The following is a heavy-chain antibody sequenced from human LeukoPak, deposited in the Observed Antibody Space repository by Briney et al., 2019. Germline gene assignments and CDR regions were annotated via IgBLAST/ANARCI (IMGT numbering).Heavy chain of an antibody. Sequence: PGGSLRLSCAASGFTFTAFTINWVRQAPGKGLEWVSSISSSSFIYFADSLKGRFTISRDNAKNSVYLQMNSLRAEDTAVYYCARDQYYYDSSGYFDVFDIWGQGTMVTVSS. CDR3: ARDQYYYDSSGYFDVFDI. CDR1: GFTFTAFT. CDR2: ISSSSFI. V-gene: IGHV3-21*06. D-gene: IGHD3-22*01. J-gene: IGHJ3*02.